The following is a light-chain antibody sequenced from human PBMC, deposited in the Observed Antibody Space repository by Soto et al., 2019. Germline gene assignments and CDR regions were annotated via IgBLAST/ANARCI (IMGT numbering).Light chain of an antibody. J-gene: IGKJ2*01. CDR1: QSLLHSDGYTY. Sequence: DIVMTQSPLSLSVTPGEPASISCRSSQSLLHSDGYTYMDWYLQKPGQSPQVLIYLTFNRASGVPDRFSGSGSGTDFTLKISRVEAEDAGVYYCMQALQTPYTFGQGTKLEIK. CDR3: MQALQTPYT. V-gene: IGKV2-28*01. CDR2: LTF.